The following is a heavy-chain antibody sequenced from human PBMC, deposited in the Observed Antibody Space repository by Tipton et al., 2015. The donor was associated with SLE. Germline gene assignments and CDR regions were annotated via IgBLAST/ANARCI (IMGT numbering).Heavy chain of an antibody. Sequence: QSGAEVKKPGESLKISCKGSGYTFTSNWIGWVRQMPGKGLEWMGMIYPADSDTRYSPSFQGQVTISADKSISTAYLQWSSLKASDTAMYYCARETFKTPVTDGWFDPWGQGTLVTVSS. V-gene: IGHV5-51*03. CDR3: ARETFKTPVTDGWFDP. J-gene: IGHJ5*02. CDR1: GYTFTSNW. D-gene: IGHD4-11*01. CDR2: IYPADSDT.